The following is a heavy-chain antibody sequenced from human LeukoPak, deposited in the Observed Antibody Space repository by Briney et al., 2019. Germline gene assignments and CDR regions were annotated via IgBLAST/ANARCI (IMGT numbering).Heavy chain of an antibody. V-gene: IGHV3-30*04. J-gene: IGHJ3*02. CDR1: GFTFSNHA. CDR2: ISDDGSSK. D-gene: IGHD2-2*03. Sequence: PGGSLRLSCVTSGFTFSNHAMHWVRQGPGKGLEWVAVISDDGSSKFYADSVEGRFTISRDNSKNTLLLQINSLRPEDTAVYYCARVDDLDAFDIWGQGTLVTVSS. CDR3: ARVDDLDAFDI.